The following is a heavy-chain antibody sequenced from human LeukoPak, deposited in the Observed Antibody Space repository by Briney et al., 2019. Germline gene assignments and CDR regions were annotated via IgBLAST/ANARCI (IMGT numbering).Heavy chain of an antibody. D-gene: IGHD4-17*01. CDR1: GYTFTSYG. CDR2: ISAYNGNT. V-gene: IGHV1-18*01. Sequence: GASVKVSCKASGYTFTSYGISWVRQAPGQGLEWMGWISAYNGNTNYAQKLQGRVTVTTDTSTSTAYMELRSLRSDDTAVYYCARVWGIYGDPNWFDPWGRGTLVTVSS. J-gene: IGHJ5*02. CDR3: ARVWGIYGDPNWFDP.